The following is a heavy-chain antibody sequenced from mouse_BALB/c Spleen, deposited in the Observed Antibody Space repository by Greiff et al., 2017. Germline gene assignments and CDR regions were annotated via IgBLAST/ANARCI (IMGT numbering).Heavy chain of an antibody. CDR2: ISYSGST. Sequence: EVKLVESGPGLVKPSQSLSLTCTVTGYSITSDYAWNWIRQFPGNKLEWMGYISYSGSTSYNPSLKSRISITRDTSKNQFFLQLNSVTTEDTATYYCARRDSSGYVFDYWGQGTTLTVSS. J-gene: IGHJ2*01. CDR3: ARRDSSGYVFDY. V-gene: IGHV3-2*02. CDR1: GYSITSDYA. D-gene: IGHD3-2*01.